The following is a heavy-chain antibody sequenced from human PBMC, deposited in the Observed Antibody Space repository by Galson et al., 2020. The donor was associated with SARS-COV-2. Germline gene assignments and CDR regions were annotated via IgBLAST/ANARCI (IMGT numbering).Heavy chain of an antibody. CDR1: GFTFSDYY. CDR3: ARDLYCSGGNCHAYGMDV. D-gene: IGHD2-15*01. V-gene: IGHV3-11*01. Sequence: KIGESLKISCAASGFTFSDYYMSWICQAPGKGLEWVSYISNNNSTIYYADSVKGRFTISRDNAKNSLYLQMNSLRAEDTAVYYCARDLYCSGGNCHAYGMDVWGQGTTVTVSS. CDR2: ISNNNSTI. J-gene: IGHJ6*02.